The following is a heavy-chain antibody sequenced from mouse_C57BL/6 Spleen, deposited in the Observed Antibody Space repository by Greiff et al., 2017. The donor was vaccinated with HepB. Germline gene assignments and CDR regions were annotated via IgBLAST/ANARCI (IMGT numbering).Heavy chain of an antibody. CDR2: ILPSIGRT. Sequence: SGSELRSPGSSVKLSCKDFDSEVFPIAYMSWVRQKPGHGFEWIGGILPSIGRTIYGEKFEDKATLDADTLSNTAYLELNSLTSEDSAIYYCARPLNTTVVVNWYFDVWGTGTTVTVSS. CDR3: ARPLNTTVVVNWYFDV. V-gene: IGHV15-2*01. J-gene: IGHJ1*03. D-gene: IGHD1-1*01. CDR1: DSEVFPIAY.